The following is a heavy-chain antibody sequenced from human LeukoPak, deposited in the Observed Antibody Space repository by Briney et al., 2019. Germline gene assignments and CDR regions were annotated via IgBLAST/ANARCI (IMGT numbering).Heavy chain of an antibody. V-gene: IGHV3-21*01. J-gene: IGHJ4*02. CDR3: AREWLVRGTLDY. CDR1: GFTFSSYS. CDR2: ISSSSSYI. Sequence: GGSLRRSCAASGFTFSSYSMTWVRQAPGKGLEWVSSISSSSSYIYYADSVKGRFTISRDNAKNSLYLQMNSLRAEDTAVYYCAREWLVRGTLDYWGQGTLVTVSS. D-gene: IGHD3-10*01.